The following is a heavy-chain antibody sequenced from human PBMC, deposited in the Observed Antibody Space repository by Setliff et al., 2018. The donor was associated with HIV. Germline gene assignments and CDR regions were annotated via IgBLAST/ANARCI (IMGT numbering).Heavy chain of an antibody. CDR1: GGSISITSYY. CDR3: ARVPTSSWYVTTQRTKEYFHH. V-gene: IGHV4-39*01. D-gene: IGHD6-13*01. CDR2: IHYSGNT. J-gene: IGHJ1*01. Sequence: ASETLSLTCTVSGGSISITSYYWGWIRQPPGKGLEWIGSIHYSGNTYYSPSLKSRVTISEDTSKNQFSLKLSSVTAADTAIYYCARVPTSSWYVTTQRTKEYFHHWGQGTLVTVSS.